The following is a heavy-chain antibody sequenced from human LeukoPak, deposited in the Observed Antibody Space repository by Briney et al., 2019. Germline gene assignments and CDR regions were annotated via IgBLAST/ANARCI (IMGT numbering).Heavy chain of an antibody. CDR3: ARDQTYSGSGIYTYFDY. CDR1: GGSISSGGHY. D-gene: IGHD3-10*01. CDR2: IYSTGST. V-gene: IGHV4-61*02. J-gene: IGHJ4*02. Sequence: SQTLSLTCTVSGGSISSGGHYWSWIRQPAGKGLEYLGRIYSTGSTNYNPSLRSRVTISADTSKNHFSLKLSPVTAADTAVYYCARDQTYSGSGIYTYFDYWGQGILVTVSS.